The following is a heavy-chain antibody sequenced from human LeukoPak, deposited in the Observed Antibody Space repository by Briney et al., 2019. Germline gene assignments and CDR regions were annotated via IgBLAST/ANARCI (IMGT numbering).Heavy chain of an antibody. CDR1: SGSISSGVYY. J-gene: IGHJ4*02. D-gene: IGHD5-24*01. Sequence: SETLSLTCPVSSGSISSGVYYWSWIRQHPGKGLEWIGYIYYSGSTYYNPSHKSRVTISVDTSKNQFSLKLSSVTAADTAVYYCARGVRWLQLSYFDYWGQGTLVTVSS. CDR3: ARGVRWLQLSYFDY. V-gene: IGHV4-31*03. CDR2: IYYSGST.